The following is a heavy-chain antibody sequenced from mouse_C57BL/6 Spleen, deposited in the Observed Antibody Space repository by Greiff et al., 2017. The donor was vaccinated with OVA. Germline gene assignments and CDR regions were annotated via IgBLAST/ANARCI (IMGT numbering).Heavy chain of an antibody. CDR2: INHRNGGT. CDR1: GYTFTSYW. CDR3: ARGDGNYEYYFDY. D-gene: IGHD2-1*01. J-gene: IGHJ2*01. V-gene: IGHV1-53*01. Sequence: QVQLQQPGTELVKPGASVKLSCKASGYTFTSYWMHWVKQRPGQGLEWIGNINHRNGGTNNNEKLTSKATLTVDKTSSTAYMQRSGLTSDDSAVYYCARGDGNYEYYFDYWGKGTTLTVSS.